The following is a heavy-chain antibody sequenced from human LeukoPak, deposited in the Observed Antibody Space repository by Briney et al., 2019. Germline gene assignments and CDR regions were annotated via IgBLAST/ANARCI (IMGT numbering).Heavy chain of an antibody. CDR3: ARDGGSGTAYLYYDY. J-gene: IGHJ4*02. Sequence: GGSLRLSCAASGFTFGRYAIHWVRQALGKGLEWVALMWPNGSHKNYVDSVKGRFTISRDNSKNTLYLQMNSLRVEDTAVYYCARDGGSGTAYLYYDYWGQGTVVTVSS. D-gene: IGHD3/OR15-3a*01. CDR1: GFTFGRYA. CDR2: MWPNGSHK. V-gene: IGHV3-33*01.